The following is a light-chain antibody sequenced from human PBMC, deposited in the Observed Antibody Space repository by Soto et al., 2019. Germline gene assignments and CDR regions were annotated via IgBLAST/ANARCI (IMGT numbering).Light chain of an antibody. CDR2: GAS. Sequence: EVVLTQSPGTLSLSPGEIDTLSCRASQSVSSSYLAWYQQKPGQAPRLLIYGASSRATGIPDRFSGSGSGTDFTLTISRLEPEDFAVYYCQQYGSSPPITFGPGTKVDIK. V-gene: IGKV3-20*01. J-gene: IGKJ3*01. CDR1: QSVSSSY. CDR3: QQYGSSPPIT.